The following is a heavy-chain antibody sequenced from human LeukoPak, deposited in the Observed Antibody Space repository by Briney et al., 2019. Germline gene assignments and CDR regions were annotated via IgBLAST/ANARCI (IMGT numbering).Heavy chain of an antibody. D-gene: IGHD6-13*01. CDR2: IYYSGST. CDR3: ARAPRQQGYYYYMDV. V-gene: IGHV4-59*01. J-gene: IGHJ6*03. CDR1: GGSISSYY. Sequence: PSETLSLTCTVSGGSISSYYWSWIRQPPGKGLEWIGYIYYSGSTNYNPSLKSRVTISVDTSKNQFSLKLSSATAADTAVYYCARAPRQQGYYYYMDVWGKGTTVTVSS.